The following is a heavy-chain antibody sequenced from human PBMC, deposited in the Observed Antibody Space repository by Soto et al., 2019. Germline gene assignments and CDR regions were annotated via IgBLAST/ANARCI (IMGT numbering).Heavy chain of an antibody. D-gene: IGHD6-19*01. CDR3: ARGTAGSGLYYFDY. J-gene: IGHJ4*02. CDR2: INHSGST. V-gene: IGHV4-34*01. Sequence: PSETLSLTCAVYGGSFSGYYWSWIRQPPGKGLEWIGEINHSGSTNYNPSLKSRVTISVDTSKNQFSLKLSSVTAADTAVYYCARGTAGSGLYYFDYWGQGTLVTVSS. CDR1: GGSFSGYY.